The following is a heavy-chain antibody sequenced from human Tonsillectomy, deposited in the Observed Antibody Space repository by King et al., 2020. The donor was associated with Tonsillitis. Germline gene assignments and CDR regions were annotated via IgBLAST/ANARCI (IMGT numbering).Heavy chain of an antibody. CDR3: CLWFGELPIFDN. D-gene: IGHD3-10*01. CDR1: GFTGSSKY. V-gene: IGHV3-53*01. CDR2: IFIGGGA. Sequence: VQLVESGGGLIQPGGSLRLSCAASGFTGSSKYMSWVRQAPGEGREGGLIIFIGGGAFSADSVKGRFPISRDNSKNTLYLQMKSLRAEDTAVYYCCLWFGELPIFDNWGQGTLVIVSS. J-gene: IGHJ4*02.